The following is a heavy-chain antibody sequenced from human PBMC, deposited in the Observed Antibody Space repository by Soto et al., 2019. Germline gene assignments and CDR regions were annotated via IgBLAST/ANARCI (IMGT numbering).Heavy chain of an antibody. CDR2: IHYSGIT. D-gene: IGHD3-22*01. J-gene: IGHJ4*02. Sequence: QVQLLESGPGLVKPSQTLSLTCTVSGGSINSAEYYWSWIRQHPGNGLEWSGYIHYSGITFYNPSVESRLFISLDTSKNQFSLKRSSVTAADTAVYFCAREQDYYDACGYCRLVDSWGQGTLVTVSS. CDR1: GGSINSAEYY. V-gene: IGHV4-31*03. CDR3: AREQDYYDACGYCRLVDS.